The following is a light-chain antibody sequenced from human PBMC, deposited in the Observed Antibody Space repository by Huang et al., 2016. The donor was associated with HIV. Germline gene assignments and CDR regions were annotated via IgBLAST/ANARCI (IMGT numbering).Light chain of an antibody. J-gene: IGKJ2*01. V-gene: IGKV4-1*01. CDR1: ENLLSISNNNNY. CDR2: WAS. CDR3: QQYYDAPHT. Sequence: DIGMTQSPDSLAVSLGERATINCKSRENLLSISNNNNYLAWYQQKPGQPPKLLIFWASTRESGVSDRFSGSGSGTDFTLTISSLGAEDVAVYYCQQYYDAPHTFGQGTKLEIK.